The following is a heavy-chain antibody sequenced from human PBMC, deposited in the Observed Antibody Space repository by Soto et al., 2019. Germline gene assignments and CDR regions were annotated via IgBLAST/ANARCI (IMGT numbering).Heavy chain of an antibody. V-gene: IGHV3-23*01. CDR2: ISGSGGST. CDR3: AKAGAAAGTFWFDP. CDR1: GFTSIQTY. D-gene: IGHD6-13*01. Sequence: PGGSLRLSCAASGFTSIQTYMGWVRQVPGKGLEWVSAISGSGGSTYYADSVKGRFTISRDNSKNTLYLQMNSLRAEDTAVYYCAKAGAAAGTFWFDPWGQGTLVTVSS. J-gene: IGHJ5*02.